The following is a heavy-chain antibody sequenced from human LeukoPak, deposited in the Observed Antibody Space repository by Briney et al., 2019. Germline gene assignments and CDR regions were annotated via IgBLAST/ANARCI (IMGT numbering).Heavy chain of an antibody. V-gene: IGHV3-66*01. CDR1: GFTFSSYA. D-gene: IGHD5-24*01. CDR2: LYSGGTT. J-gene: IGHJ4*02. Sequence: PGGSLRLSCAASGFTFSSYAMHWVRQAPGKGLEWVSVLYSGGTTYYADSVKGRFTISRDNSKNTLYLQMNSLRAEDTAVYYCAMDSSWLPLKFDYWGQGTLVTVST. CDR3: AMDSSWLPLKFDY.